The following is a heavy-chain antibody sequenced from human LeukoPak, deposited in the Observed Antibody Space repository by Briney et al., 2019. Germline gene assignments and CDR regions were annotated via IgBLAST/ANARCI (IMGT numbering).Heavy chain of an antibody. V-gene: IGHV1-18*01. CDR2: ITAYNGNT. J-gene: IGHJ4*02. CDR1: GYTFTSYG. CDR3: ARGYSSGWSIYYFDY. Sequence: ASVKVSCKASGYTFTSYGISWVRQAPGQGLEWMGWITAYNGNTNYAQKFQGRVTMTTDTSTSTAYMELRSLRSDDTAVHYCARGYSSGWSIYYFDYWGQGTLVTVSS. D-gene: IGHD6-19*01.